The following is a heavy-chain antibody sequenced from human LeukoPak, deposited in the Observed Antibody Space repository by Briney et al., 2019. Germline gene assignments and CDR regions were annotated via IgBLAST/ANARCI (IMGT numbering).Heavy chain of an antibody. D-gene: IGHD6-13*01. J-gene: IGHJ4*02. V-gene: IGHV3-69-1*01. CDR3: ARDFFPIVDSSWYEIGY. CDR1: GFTVSSNY. CDR2: ISISSPI. Sequence: KTGGSLRLSCAASGFTVSSNYMSWVRQAPGKGLEWVSYISISSPIYYADSVKGRFTISRDNAKNSLYLQMDSLRSEDTAVYYCARDFFPIVDSSWYEIGYWGQGTLVTVSS.